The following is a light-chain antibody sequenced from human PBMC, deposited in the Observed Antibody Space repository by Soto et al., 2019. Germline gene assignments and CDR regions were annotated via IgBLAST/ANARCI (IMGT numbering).Light chain of an antibody. Sequence: QSVLTQPASVSGSPGRSVTISCTGSSSDVGDFNYVSWYQHLPGRAPKLIIYDVTNRPSGISYRFSASKSGGTASLTISGLHAEVESDYYCSPYSGRSWHVVFGGGTKLTVL. CDR3: SPYSGRSWHVV. CDR2: DVT. J-gene: IGLJ2*01. CDR1: SSDVGDFNY. V-gene: IGLV2-14*03.